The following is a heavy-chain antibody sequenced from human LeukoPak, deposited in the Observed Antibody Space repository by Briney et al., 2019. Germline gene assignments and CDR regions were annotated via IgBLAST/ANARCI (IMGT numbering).Heavy chain of an antibody. CDR2: VDPEDGET. CDR3: ATEIMVLRDEYYYYYYMDV. Sequence: ASVKVSCKVSGYTFTDYYMHWVQQAPGKGLEWMGLVDPEDGETIYAEKFQGRVTITADTSTDTAYMELSSLRSEDTAVYYCATEIMVLRDEYYYYYYMDVWGKGTTVTVSS. J-gene: IGHJ6*03. CDR1: GYTFTDYY. V-gene: IGHV1-69-2*01. D-gene: IGHD3-3*01.